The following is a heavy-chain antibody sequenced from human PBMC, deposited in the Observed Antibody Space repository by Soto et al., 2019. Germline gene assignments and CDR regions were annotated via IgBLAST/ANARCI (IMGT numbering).Heavy chain of an antibody. CDR1: GFTFSDYY. CDR2: ISSSSSYT. CDR3: ARAITDDYYSSGYYDDY. D-gene: IGHD3-22*01. Sequence: QVQLVESGGGLVKPGGSLRLSCAASGFTFSDYYMSWIRQAPGKGLEWVSYISSSSSYTNYADSVKGRFSISRDNAKNSLYLQMNSLRAEDTAVYYRARAITDDYYSSGYYDDYWGQGTLVTVSS. V-gene: IGHV3-11*05. J-gene: IGHJ4*02.